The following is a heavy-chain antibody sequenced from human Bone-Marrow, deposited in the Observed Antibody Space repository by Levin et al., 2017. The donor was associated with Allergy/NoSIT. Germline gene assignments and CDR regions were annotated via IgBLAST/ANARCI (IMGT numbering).Heavy chain of an antibody. CDR2: ISKDGSGT. D-gene: IGHD1/OR15-1a*01. J-gene: IGHJ4*02. Sequence: GASVKVSCAASGFSFNSHTMSWVRQAPGKGLEWVADISKDGSGTYYVDSVEGRFTISRDNAKNSLFLQMNSLRVEDAAVYYCARDWGDNNRAFDYWGQGTLVTVSS. CDR3: ARDWGDNNRAFDY. V-gene: IGHV3-7*03. CDR1: GFSFNSHT.